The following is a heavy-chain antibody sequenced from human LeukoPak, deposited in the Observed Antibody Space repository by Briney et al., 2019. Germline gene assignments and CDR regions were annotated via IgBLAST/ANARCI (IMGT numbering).Heavy chain of an antibody. CDR1: GGTFSSYA. Sequence: SVKVSCKASGGTFSSYAISWVRQAPGQELEWMGGIIPIFGTANYAQKFQARVTITTDESTSTAYMGLSSLRSEDTAVYYCASDRSSAVDAFDIWGQGTMVTVSS. CDR3: ASDRSSAVDAFDI. V-gene: IGHV1-69*05. J-gene: IGHJ3*02. CDR2: IIPIFGTA. D-gene: IGHD6-19*01.